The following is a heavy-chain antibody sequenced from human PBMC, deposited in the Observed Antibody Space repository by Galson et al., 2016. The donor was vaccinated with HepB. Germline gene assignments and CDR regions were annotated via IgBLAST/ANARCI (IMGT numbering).Heavy chain of an antibody. CDR2: IYHTGTS. CDR1: GASISDSNW. Sequence: SETLSLTCAVYGASISDSNWWTWVRQVPGKGLEWIGEIYHTGTSNNNPFLSSRFTLSVDKSRNQFSLNVTSVTAADTAVYYCARAAIIPGSRMVFDPWGQGILVTGSS. J-gene: IGHJ5*02. D-gene: IGHD2-8*01. CDR3: ARAAIIPGSRMVFDP. V-gene: IGHV4-4*02.